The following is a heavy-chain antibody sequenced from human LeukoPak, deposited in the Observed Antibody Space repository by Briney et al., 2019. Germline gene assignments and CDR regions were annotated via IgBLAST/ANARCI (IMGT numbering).Heavy chain of an antibody. CDR3: ARSPSSFDP. CDR1: TFSFGDYT. Sequence: GGSLRLSCTASTFSFGDYTMSSVRQAPGKGLEWVSSISSRGDAIDYADSVKGRFTNYRDNAKNSLYIKLNSLRTDHTACSFCARSPSSFDPWGQGALVTVSS. CDR2: ISSRGDAI. V-gene: IGHV3-48*03. J-gene: IGHJ5*02.